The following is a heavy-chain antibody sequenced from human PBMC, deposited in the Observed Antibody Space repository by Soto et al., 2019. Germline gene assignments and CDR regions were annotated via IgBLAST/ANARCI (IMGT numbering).Heavy chain of an antibody. D-gene: IGHD3-22*01. V-gene: IGHV1-2*02. J-gene: IGHJ4*02. CDR1: GYTFTGYY. Sequence: ASVTVSCKASGYTFTGYYMHWVRQAPGQGLEWMGWINPNSGGTNYAQKFQGRVTMTRDTSISTAYMELSRLRSDDTAVYYCARDLILNYYDSSGYGPFDYWGQGTLVTVSS. CDR3: ARDLILNYYDSSGYGPFDY. CDR2: INPNSGGT.